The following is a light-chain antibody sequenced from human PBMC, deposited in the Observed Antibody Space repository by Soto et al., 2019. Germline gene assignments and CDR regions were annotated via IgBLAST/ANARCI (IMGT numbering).Light chain of an antibody. CDR2: ITN. Sequence: QSVLTQPHSASGTPGQRVTISCSGSSSNIGTSSVHWFQQLPGTAPKLLISITNQRPSGVPERFSGSKSGTSASLAISGLQSEDEADYYCAAWDDSLNGHVFGTGTKVTVL. CDR1: SSNIGTSS. CDR3: AAWDDSLNGHV. J-gene: IGLJ1*01. V-gene: IGLV1-44*01.